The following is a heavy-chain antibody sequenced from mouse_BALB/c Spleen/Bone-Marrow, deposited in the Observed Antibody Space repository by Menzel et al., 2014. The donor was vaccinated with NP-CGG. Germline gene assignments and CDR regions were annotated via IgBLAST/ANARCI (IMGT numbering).Heavy chain of an antibody. V-gene: IGHV14-3*02. J-gene: IGHJ2*01. CDR3: ASYVYGYYFDY. CDR1: GFNIKDTY. D-gene: IGHD2-2*01. CDR2: IDPANGNT. Sequence: VQLQQSGAELVKPGASVKLSCTASGFNIKDTYMHWGKQRPEQGLEWIGRIDPANGNTEYDPKFQGKASIAADTSSNTAYLQLSSLTSEDTAVYYCASYVYGYYFDYWGQGTTLTVSS.